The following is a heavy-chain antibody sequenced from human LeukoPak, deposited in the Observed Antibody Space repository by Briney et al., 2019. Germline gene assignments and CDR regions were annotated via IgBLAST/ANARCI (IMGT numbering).Heavy chain of an antibody. D-gene: IGHD3-22*01. J-gene: IGHJ4*02. Sequence: PGGSLRLSCAASGFTFSSYAMSWVRQAPGKGLEWVSAISGSGGSTYYADSVKGRFTISRDNSKNTLYLQMNSLRAEDTAVYYCAKYRDYYDSSGLDYWGQGTLVTVSS. CDR1: GFTFSSYA. CDR3: AKYRDYYDSSGLDY. CDR2: ISGSGGST. V-gene: IGHV3-23*01.